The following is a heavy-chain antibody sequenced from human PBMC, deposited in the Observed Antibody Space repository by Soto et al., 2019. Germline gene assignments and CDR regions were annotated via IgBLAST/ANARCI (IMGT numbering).Heavy chain of an antibody. Sequence: SETLSLTCTVSGGSISSSSYYWGWIRQPPGKGLEWIGSIYYSGSTYYNPSLKSRVTISVDTSKNQFSLKLSSVTAADTAVYYCARQFCSSTSCPRAVYYYYMDVWSKRTTVTVSS. CDR2: IYYSGST. CDR3: ARQFCSSTSCPRAVYYYYMDV. D-gene: IGHD2-2*01. J-gene: IGHJ6*03. CDR1: GGSISSSSYY. V-gene: IGHV4-39*01.